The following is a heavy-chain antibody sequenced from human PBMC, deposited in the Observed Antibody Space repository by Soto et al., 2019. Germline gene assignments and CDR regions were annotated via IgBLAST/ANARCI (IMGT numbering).Heavy chain of an antibody. Sequence: PGGSLRLSCAASGFNFDDYGMSWVRQAPGKGLEWVSGINWNSNSRGYADSVKGRFTISRDNAKNSLYLQMNSLRAEDTAVYYCARVGYYGSGSFGGFDYWGQGTLVTAPQ. CDR3: ARVGYYGSGSFGGFDY. D-gene: IGHD3-10*01. CDR2: INWNSNSR. J-gene: IGHJ4*02. V-gene: IGHV3-20*04. CDR1: GFNFDDYG.